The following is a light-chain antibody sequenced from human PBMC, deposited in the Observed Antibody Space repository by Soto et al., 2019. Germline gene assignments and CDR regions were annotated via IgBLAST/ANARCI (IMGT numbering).Light chain of an antibody. V-gene: IGKV3-20*01. CDR2: GAS. CDR3: QQYSTSRKT. CDR1: QSVTSSF. J-gene: IGKJ1*01. Sequence: DIVLTQSPGTLSLSPGERATLSCRASQSVTSSFLAWYQQKPGQAPRLLMYGASSRATGIPDRFSGSGSGTDFTLTISRLEPEDFAVYYCQQYSTSRKTFGQGTKVEIK.